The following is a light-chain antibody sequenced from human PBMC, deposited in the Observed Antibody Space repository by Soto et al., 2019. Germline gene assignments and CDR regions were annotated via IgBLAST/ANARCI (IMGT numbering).Light chain of an antibody. Sequence: QSVLTQPPSVSGAPGQRVTISCTGSSSNIGAGYDVHWYQQLPGTAPKHLIYGNSNRPSGVPDRFSGSKSGTSASLAITGLQAEDEADYYCQSYDSSLRGGVFGGGTKLTVL. CDR2: GNS. J-gene: IGLJ2*01. V-gene: IGLV1-40*01. CDR1: SSNIGAGYD. CDR3: QSYDSSLRGGV.